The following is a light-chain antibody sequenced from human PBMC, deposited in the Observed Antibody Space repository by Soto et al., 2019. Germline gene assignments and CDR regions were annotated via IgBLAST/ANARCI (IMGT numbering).Light chain of an antibody. V-gene: IGKV1-16*01. J-gene: IGKJ2*01. Sequence: DIQMTQSPSSLSASVGDRVTITCRASHDTSNSVAWFQQRPGMAPKSLIYGASSLQSGVPSRFSGSRSGTEFTLTLSSLQPDDFGTYYCQRYNDYQYVFGQGTKLDMK. CDR2: GAS. CDR1: HDTSNS. CDR3: QRYNDYQYV.